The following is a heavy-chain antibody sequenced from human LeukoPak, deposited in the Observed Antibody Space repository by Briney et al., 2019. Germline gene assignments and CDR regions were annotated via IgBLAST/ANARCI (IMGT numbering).Heavy chain of an antibody. CDR2: INSDGSST. V-gene: IGHV3-74*01. D-gene: IGHD6-13*01. CDR3: ARGGSGYSSSWSTFDY. CDR1: GFTFSSYW. Sequence: GGSLRLSCAASGFTFSSYWMHWVRQVSGKGLVWVSRINSDGSSTSYADSVKGRFAISRDNAKNTLYLQVNSLRAEDTAVYYCARGGSGYSSSWSTFDYWGQGALVTVSS. J-gene: IGHJ4*02.